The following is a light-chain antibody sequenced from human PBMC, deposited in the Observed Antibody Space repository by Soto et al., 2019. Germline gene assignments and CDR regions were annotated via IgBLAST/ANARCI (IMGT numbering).Light chain of an antibody. CDR2: DAS. CDR3: QQLNSYPWT. CDR1: QTISGW. V-gene: IGKV1-5*01. Sequence: DIQMTQSPSTLSASVGDTVTITCRASQTISGWLAWYQQRPGKAPNLLIFDASTLESGVPSRFSGSGSGTTFTLTISSLQSDDFATYYCQQLNSYPWTFGQGTKVDIK. J-gene: IGKJ1*01.